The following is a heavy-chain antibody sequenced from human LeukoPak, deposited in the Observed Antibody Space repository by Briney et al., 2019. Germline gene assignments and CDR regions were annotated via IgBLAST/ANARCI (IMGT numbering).Heavy chain of an antibody. D-gene: IGHD3-22*01. CDR1: GGSFSGYY. Sequence: PSETLSLTCAVYGGSFSGYYWSWIRQPPGKGLEWIGEINHSGSTNYNPSLKSRVTISVDTSKNQFSLKLSSVTAADTAVYYCARGNDSSGYYYQIYFDYWGQGTLVTVSS. J-gene: IGHJ4*02. V-gene: IGHV4-34*01. CDR3: ARGNDSSGYYYQIYFDY. CDR2: INHSGST.